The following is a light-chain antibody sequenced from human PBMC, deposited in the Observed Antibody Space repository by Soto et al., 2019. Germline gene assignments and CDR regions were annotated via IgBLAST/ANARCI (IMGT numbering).Light chain of an antibody. Sequence: QSALAQPPSASGSPGQSVTISCTGTSRDVGGYEYVSWYQQHPGKAPKLIIYQVSQRPSGVPDRFSASKSGNTASLTVSGLQAEDEADYYCSSYGGKTVYVFGTGTKLTVL. CDR2: QVS. V-gene: IGLV2-8*01. J-gene: IGLJ1*01. CDR3: SSYGGKTVYV. CDR1: SRDVGGYEY.